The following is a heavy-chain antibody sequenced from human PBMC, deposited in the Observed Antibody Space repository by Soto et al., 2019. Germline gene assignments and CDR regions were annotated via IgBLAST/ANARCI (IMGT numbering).Heavy chain of an antibody. V-gene: IGHV4-59*08. J-gene: IGHJ4*02. CDR2: IHYSGTT. D-gene: IGHD2-15*01. Sequence: PSETLSLTCFVSGCSVTSHYWSWIRESPGKGMEWIGYIHYSGTTNYKSALKSRVTLSIDTSQNQFSLKLTSVTAADTAVYYCARHTPEISISDHWGQGTLVTVSS. CDR1: GCSVTSHY. CDR3: ARHTPEISISDH.